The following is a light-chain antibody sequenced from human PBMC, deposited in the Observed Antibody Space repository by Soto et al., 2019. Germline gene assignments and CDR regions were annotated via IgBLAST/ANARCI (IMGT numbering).Light chain of an antibody. V-gene: IGLV2-14*03. Sequence: QSALTQPASVSGSPGQSITISCTGTSSDVGGYNYGSWYQHHPGKAPKLIIDDVSNRPSGVSIRFSGSKSDNTASLIISGLQPEDEADYHCSSYTTSNTRQIVFGTGTKLTVL. CDR1: SSDVGGYNY. J-gene: IGLJ1*01. CDR3: SSYTTSNTRQIV. CDR2: DVS.